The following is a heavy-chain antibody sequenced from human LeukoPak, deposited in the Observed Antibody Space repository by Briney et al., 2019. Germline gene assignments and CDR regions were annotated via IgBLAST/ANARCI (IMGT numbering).Heavy chain of an antibody. CDR1: GFTFSNYA. Sequence: GGSLRLSCAASGFTFSNYAMSWVRSAPGKGLEWVSVTSGSGGSTYYGDSVKGRFTISRDNSKNTLYMQMNSLRAEDTAVYYCAKGRGYNYWDGFDIWGQGTMVTVSS. CDR2: TSGSGGST. CDR3: AKGRGYNYWDGFDI. D-gene: IGHD5-24*01. V-gene: IGHV3-23*01. J-gene: IGHJ3*02.